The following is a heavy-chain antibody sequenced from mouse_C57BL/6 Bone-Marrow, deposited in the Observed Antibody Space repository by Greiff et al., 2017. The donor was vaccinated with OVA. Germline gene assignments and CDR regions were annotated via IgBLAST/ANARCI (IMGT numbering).Heavy chain of an antibody. D-gene: IGHD4-1*01. CDR1: GYTFTGYW. V-gene: IGHV1-9*01. CDR2: LLTGSGST. Sequence: VKLMESGAELMKPGASVTLSCTATGYTFTGYWIEWVKQRPGHGLEWIGALLTGSGSTKYNEKFKGKATFTADTSTHKAYMQLSSLTTEDSAIYYCAIWVHFDYWGQGTTLTVSS. J-gene: IGHJ2*01. CDR3: AIWVHFDY.